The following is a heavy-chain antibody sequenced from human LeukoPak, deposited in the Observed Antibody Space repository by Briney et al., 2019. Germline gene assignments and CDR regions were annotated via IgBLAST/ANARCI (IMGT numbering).Heavy chain of an antibody. CDR1: GFYFSSYW. CDR3: ARFWYGSGSYRVFDY. J-gene: IGHJ4*02. D-gene: IGHD3-10*01. CDR2: VKQDGSEK. V-gene: IGHV3-7*04. Sequence: GGSLRLSCAASGFYFSSYWMSWVRQAPGKGLEWVANVKQDGSEKYYVDSVKGRFTISRDNTKNSLYLQMNSLRAEDTAVYYCARFWYGSGSYRVFDYWGQGTLVTVSS.